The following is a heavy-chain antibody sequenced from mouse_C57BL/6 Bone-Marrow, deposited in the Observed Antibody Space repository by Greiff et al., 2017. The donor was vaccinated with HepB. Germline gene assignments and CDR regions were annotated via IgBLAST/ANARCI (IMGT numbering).Heavy chain of an antibody. V-gene: IGHV1-85*01. Sequence: VQLVESGPELVKPGASVKLSCKASGYTFTSYDINWVKQRPGQGHEWIGWIYPRDGSTKYNEKFKGKATLTVDTSSSTAYMERHRLISEDSAVYFSVRWCGFAYWGQGALVTVSA. J-gene: IGHJ3*01. CDR1: GYTFTSYD. CDR3: VRWCGFAY. CDR2: IYPRDGST. D-gene: IGHD1-1*02.